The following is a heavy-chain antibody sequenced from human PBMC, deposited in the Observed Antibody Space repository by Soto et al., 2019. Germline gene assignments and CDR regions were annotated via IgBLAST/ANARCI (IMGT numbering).Heavy chain of an antibody. CDR3: AKDPLEYSYGGRFDY. V-gene: IGHV3-23*01. CDR2: ISGSGGST. D-gene: IGHD5-18*01. J-gene: IGHJ4*02. CDR1: GFTFSSYA. Sequence: GGSLRLSXAASGFTFSSYAMSWVRQAPGKGLERVSAISGSGGSTYYADSVKGRFTISRDNSKNTLYLQMNSLRAEDTAVYYCAKDPLEYSYGGRFDYWGQGTLVTVSS.